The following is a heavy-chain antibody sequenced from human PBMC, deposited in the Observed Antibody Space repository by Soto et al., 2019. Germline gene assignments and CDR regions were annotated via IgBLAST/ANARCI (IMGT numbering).Heavy chain of an antibody. CDR1: GGSISTYY. D-gene: IGHD3-3*01. V-gene: IGHV4-59*01. CDR2: IYYSGST. Sequence: QVQLQESGPGLVKPSETLSLTCTVSGGSISTYYWSWIRQPPGKGLEWIGYIYYSGSTNYNPSLKCRVTRAVEKSKNQLSMKLSSVSAADTAVYYCARDGSRYDFWSGPYYFDYWGQGTLVTVSS. CDR3: ARDGSRYDFWSGPYYFDY. J-gene: IGHJ4*02.